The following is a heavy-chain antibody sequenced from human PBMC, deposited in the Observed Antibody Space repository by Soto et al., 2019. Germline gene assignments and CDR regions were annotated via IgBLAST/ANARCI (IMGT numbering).Heavy chain of an antibody. CDR3: ALITIFGVVISPKGDYYYMDV. CDR1: GSTFSSYT. CDR2: IIPILGIA. D-gene: IGHD3-3*01. V-gene: IGHV1-69*02. J-gene: IGHJ6*03. Sequence: GASVKVSCKASGSTFSSYTISWVRQSPGQGLEWMGRIIPILGIANYAQKFQGRVTITADKSTSTAYMELSSLRSEDTAVYYCALITIFGVVISPKGDYYYMDVWGKGTTVTVSS.